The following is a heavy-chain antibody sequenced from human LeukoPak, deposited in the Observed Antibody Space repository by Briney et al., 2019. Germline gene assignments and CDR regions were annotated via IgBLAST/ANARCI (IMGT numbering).Heavy chain of an antibody. CDR2: IYTSGST. Sequence: PSETLSLTCPVSGGFISSYYWSWIRQPAGQGLGWVGRIYTSGSTNYNPSPKSQVAMSVDTSKNQFSLKLSSVTAADTAVYYCAREIGGYYYGMDVWGQGTTVTVSS. J-gene: IGHJ6*02. CDR1: GGFISSYY. CDR3: AREIGGYYYGMDV. D-gene: IGHD3-10*01. V-gene: IGHV4-4*07.